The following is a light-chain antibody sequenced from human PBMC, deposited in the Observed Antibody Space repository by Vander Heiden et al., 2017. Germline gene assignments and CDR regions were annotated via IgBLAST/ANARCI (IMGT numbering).Light chain of an antibody. CDR2: AAS. V-gene: IGKV1-39*01. Sequence: DIQMTQSPSSLSASVGDRVTITCRASQSISSYLNWYQQKPGKAPKLLIYAASSLQSGVPSRFSGSGSGTDFTLTISRLQPEDSPTYSCQPSDRPTLPFGRGPPVEIK. CDR3: QPSDRPTLP. CDR1: QSISSY. J-gene: IGKJ4*01.